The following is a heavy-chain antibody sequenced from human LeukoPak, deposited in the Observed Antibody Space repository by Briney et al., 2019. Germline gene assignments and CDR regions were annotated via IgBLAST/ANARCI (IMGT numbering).Heavy chain of an antibody. Sequence: GGSLRLSCAASGFTFSSYSMDWVRQAPGKGLEWVSSISSSSSYIYYADSVKGRFTISRDNSKNSLYLQMNSLRTEDTALYYCAKASWLVAIDYWGQGTLVTVSS. D-gene: IGHD5-12*01. CDR3: AKASWLVAIDY. CDR1: GFTFSSYS. J-gene: IGHJ4*02. V-gene: IGHV3-21*04. CDR2: ISSSSSYI.